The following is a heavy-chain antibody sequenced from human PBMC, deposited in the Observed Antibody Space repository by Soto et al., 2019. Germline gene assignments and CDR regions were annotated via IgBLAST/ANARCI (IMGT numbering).Heavy chain of an antibody. J-gene: IGHJ6*03. CDR2: IYYSVTT. Sequence: SETLCLTCSVSGGSISGYDWSWIRQPPGKGLEWIGYIYYSVTTNYNPSLKSRVTISVDTSKNQVSLKLSSVTAADTAVYYCARDRSSWSLSAYYYYMDVWGQGTTVTVSS. CDR1: GGSISGYD. CDR3: ARDRSSWSLSAYYYYMDV. D-gene: IGHD6-13*01. V-gene: IGHV4-59*01.